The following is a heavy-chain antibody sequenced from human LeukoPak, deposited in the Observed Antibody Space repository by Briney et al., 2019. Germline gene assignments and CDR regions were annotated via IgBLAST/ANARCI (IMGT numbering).Heavy chain of an antibody. CDR2: IRYDGSNK. J-gene: IGHJ4*02. Sequence: GGSLRLSCAASGFTFSNYGMHWVRQAPGKGLEWVAFIRYDGSNKYFADSLKGRFTISRDNSKNTLYLQMNNLRAEDTAVYYCARGRPVGASTVEDYWGQGTLVTVSS. CDR3: ARGRPVGASTVEDY. D-gene: IGHD1-26*01. CDR1: GFTFSNYG. V-gene: IGHV3-30*02.